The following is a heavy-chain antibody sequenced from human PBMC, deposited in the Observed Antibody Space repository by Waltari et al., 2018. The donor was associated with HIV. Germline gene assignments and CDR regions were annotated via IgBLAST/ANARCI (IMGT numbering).Heavy chain of an antibody. CDR2: IDPDTGGT. Sequence: QLQLVQSGAEVKKPGASVKVSCQTSGFTFTGHYIHWLRQAPGQGLEWMGWIDPDTGGTKYAQKFQGRVTMTRDTSISTAYMELNGLTSDDTAVFYCARDTHWLAYLFDSWGQGTLITVSS. CDR3: ARDTHWLAYLFDS. D-gene: IGHD6-19*01. CDR1: GFTFTGHY. J-gene: IGHJ4*02. V-gene: IGHV1-2*02.